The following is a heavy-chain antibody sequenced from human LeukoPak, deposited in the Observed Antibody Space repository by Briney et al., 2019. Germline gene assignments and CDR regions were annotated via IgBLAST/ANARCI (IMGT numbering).Heavy chain of an antibody. J-gene: IGHJ4*02. CDR3: ARPLGYCSSTSCQAFDY. D-gene: IGHD2-2*01. Sequence: GGSLRLSCAASGFTFSSYAMHWVRQAPDKGLEWVAVISYDGSNKYYADSVKGRFTISRDNSKNTLYLQMNSLRAEDTAVYYCARPLGYCSSTSCQAFDYWGQGTLVTVSS. CDR1: GFTFSSYA. CDR2: ISYDGSNK. V-gene: IGHV3-30-3*01.